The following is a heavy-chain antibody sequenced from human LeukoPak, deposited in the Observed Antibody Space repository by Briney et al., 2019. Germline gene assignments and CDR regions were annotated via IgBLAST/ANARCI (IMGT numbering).Heavy chain of an antibody. CDR2: LSGTGGSP. J-gene: IGHJ3*01. CDR3: AKKMSILTNLGAFDL. D-gene: IGHD5-24*01. Sequence: GGSLRLSCAASGFTFNMYAMSWVRQTPEKGLEWVSGLSGTGGSPYYADSVKGRLTISRDNSKNTVYLQMNRLRAEDTAVYFCAKKMSILTNLGAFDLWGQGTMVTVSS. V-gene: IGHV3-23*01. CDR1: GFTFNMYA.